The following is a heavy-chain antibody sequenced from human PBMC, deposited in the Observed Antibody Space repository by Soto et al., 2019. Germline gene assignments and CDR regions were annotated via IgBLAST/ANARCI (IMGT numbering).Heavy chain of an antibody. J-gene: IGHJ4*02. CDR3: AKGRGGSGSLTPRVDF. D-gene: IGHD3-10*01. Sequence: EVQLLESGGGLVQPGGSLRLSCAASGFTFNNYAMTWVRQAPGKGLEWVSAISGGGDTTSYADSVKRRFTVSRDGSKNALYLQMRSLRAEDTALYYCAKGRGGSGSLTPRVDFWGQGPLVTVSS. CDR1: GFTFNNYA. V-gene: IGHV3-23*01. CDR2: ISGGGDTT.